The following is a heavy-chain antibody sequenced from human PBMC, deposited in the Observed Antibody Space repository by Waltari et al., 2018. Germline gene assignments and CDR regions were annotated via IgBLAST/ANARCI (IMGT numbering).Heavy chain of an antibody. D-gene: IGHD3-10*01. V-gene: IGHV4-59*01. CDR3: AVSAGY. J-gene: IGHJ4*02. CDR2: IYYSGST. CDR1: GGSISSYY. Sequence: QVQLQESGPGLVKPSETLSLTCTVSGGSISSYYWSWIRQPPGKGLEWIGYIYYSGSTNYNPSLKSRVTISVDTSKNQFSLKLSSVTAADTAVYYCAVSAGYWGQGTLVTVSS.